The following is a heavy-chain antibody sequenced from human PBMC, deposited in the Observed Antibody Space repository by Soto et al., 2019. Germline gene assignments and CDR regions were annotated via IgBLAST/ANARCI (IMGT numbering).Heavy chain of an antibody. D-gene: IGHD2-21*02. Sequence: QVQLQESGPGLVRPSQTLSLTCTVSGGSISTDHYHWTWIRQTPGKGLEWIGYINYSGSIHFNASLQSRVSMSVDTSKNLFSLNLSSVTAADTAVYFCAREDDGGDRDYYGLDVWGQVTTVTVSS. CDR2: INYSGSI. V-gene: IGHV4-30-4*01. CDR1: GGSISTDHYH. J-gene: IGHJ6*02. CDR3: AREDDGGDRDYYGLDV.